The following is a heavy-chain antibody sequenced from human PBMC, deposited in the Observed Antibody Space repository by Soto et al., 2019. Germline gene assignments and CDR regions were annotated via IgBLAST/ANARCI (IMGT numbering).Heavy chain of an antibody. J-gene: IGHJ4*02. CDR3: ATRRIGVALFDY. V-gene: IGHV4-59*01. CDR1: GGSISSYS. D-gene: IGHD6-13*01. Sequence: QVQLQESGPGLVRPSETLSLTCTVSGGSISSYSWSWIRQPPGKGLEWIGYIYYSGSTNYNPSLKSRXXIXVXMSKNQFSLKLSSVTAADTAVYYCATRRIGVALFDYWGQGTLVTVSS. CDR2: IYYSGST.